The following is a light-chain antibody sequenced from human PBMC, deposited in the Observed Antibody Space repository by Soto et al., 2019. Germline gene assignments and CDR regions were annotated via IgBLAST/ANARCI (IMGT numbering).Light chain of an antibody. CDR2: DAS. Sequence: EIVLTQSPATLSLSPGERATLACRASQSVSSYLAWYQQKPGQAPRLLIYDASNRATGIPARFSGSGSGTDFTLTISSLEPADFAVYYRQQRSIWPLTFGGGTKVDIK. V-gene: IGKV3-11*01. J-gene: IGKJ4*01. CDR1: QSVSSY. CDR3: QQRSIWPLT.